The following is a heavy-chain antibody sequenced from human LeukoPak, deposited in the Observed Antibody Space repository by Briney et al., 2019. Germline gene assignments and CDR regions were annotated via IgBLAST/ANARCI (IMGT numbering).Heavy chain of an antibody. Sequence: RSLRLSCAASGFTFSSYAMHWVRQAPGKGLEWVAVISYDGSNKYYADSVKGRFTISRDNSKNTLYLQMNSLRAEDTAVYYCVYRPNWGQGTLVTVSS. J-gene: IGHJ4*02. CDR1: GFTFSSYA. CDR2: ISYDGSNK. V-gene: IGHV3-30*04. D-gene: IGHD2-2*02. CDR3: VYRPN.